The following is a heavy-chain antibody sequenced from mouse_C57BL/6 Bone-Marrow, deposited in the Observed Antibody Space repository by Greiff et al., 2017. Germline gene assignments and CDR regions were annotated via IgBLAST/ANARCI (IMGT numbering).Heavy chain of an antibody. CDR1: GYAFSSSW. J-gene: IGHJ3*01. CDR3: AKEGGNYFGFAY. D-gene: IGHD2-1*01. V-gene: IGHV1-82*01. CDR2: IYPGDGDT. Sequence: VQRVESGPELVKPGASVKISCKASGYAFSSSWMHWVKQRPGKGLEWIGRIYPGDGDTNYNGKFKGKATLTADKSSSTAYMQLSSLTSDDSAVYFGAKEGGNYFGFAYWGQGTLVTVSA.